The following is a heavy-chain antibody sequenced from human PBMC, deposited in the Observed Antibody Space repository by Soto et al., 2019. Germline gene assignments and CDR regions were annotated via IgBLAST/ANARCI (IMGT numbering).Heavy chain of an antibody. Sequence: GGSLRLSCAASGFTFSSYAMSWVRQAPGKGLEWVSAISGSGGSTYYADSVKGRFTIPRDNSKNTLYLQMNSLRAEDTAVYYCAKDLFQIVVVPAATPNWFDPWGQGTLVTVSS. CDR1: GFTFSSYA. CDR3: AKDLFQIVVVPAATPNWFDP. D-gene: IGHD2-2*01. CDR2: ISGSGGST. J-gene: IGHJ5*02. V-gene: IGHV3-23*01.